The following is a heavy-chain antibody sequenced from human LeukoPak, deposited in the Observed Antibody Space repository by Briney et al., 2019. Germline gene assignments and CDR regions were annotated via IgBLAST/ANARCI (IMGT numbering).Heavy chain of an antibody. V-gene: IGHV4-39*01. CDR2: IYYSGST. Sequence: SETLSLTCTVSGGSISSYYWGWIRQPPGKGLEWIGSIYYSGSTYYNPSLKSRVTISVDTSKNQFSLKLSSVTAADTAVYYCARRKPNYEYYFDYWGQGTLVTVSS. CDR1: GGSISSYY. D-gene: IGHD3-22*01. CDR3: ARRKPNYEYYFDY. J-gene: IGHJ4*02.